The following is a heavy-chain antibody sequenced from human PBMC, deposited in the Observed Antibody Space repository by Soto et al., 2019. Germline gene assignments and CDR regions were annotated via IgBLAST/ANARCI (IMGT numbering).Heavy chain of an antibody. J-gene: IGHJ6*03. D-gene: IGHD2-15*01. V-gene: IGHV3-74*01. CDR3: ARGGCSGGLCYHMEV. Sequence: GGSLRLSCAASGFTFSSYWMHWVRQAPGKGLVWVSRINGDGSSTSYADSVKGRFTISRDNAKNTLYLQMNSLRAEDTAVYYCARGGCSGGLCYHMEVWGKGTTVTVSS. CDR1: GFTFSSYW. CDR2: INGDGSST.